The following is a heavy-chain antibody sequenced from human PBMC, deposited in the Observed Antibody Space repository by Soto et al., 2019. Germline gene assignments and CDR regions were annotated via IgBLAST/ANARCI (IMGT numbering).Heavy chain of an antibody. D-gene: IGHD6-6*01. CDR1: GGSIGGYY. CDR3: ARVGHSIAARRGFDI. CDR2: IYYSGST. J-gene: IGHJ3*02. Sequence: SETLSLTCTVSGGSIGGYYWSWIRQSPGKGLEWIGNIYYSGSTLYNPSLKSRVTISLDTSKNQFSLKVTSVTPADTAVYFCARVGHSIAARRGFDIWGQGTMVTVSS. V-gene: IGHV4-59*01.